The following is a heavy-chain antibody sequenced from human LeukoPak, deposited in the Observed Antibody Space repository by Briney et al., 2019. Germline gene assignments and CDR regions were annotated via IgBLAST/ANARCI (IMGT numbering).Heavy chain of an antibody. V-gene: IGHV4-61*02. CDR2: IYTSGST. CDR3: ARALFSYWFDP. Sequence: SETLSLTCTVSGGSISSGSYYWSWIRQPAGKGLEWTGRIYTSGSTNYNPSLKSRVTISVDTSKNQFSLKLSSVTAADTAVYYCARALFSYWFDPWGQGTLVTVSS. J-gene: IGHJ5*02. D-gene: IGHD3-10*01. CDR1: GGSISSGSYY.